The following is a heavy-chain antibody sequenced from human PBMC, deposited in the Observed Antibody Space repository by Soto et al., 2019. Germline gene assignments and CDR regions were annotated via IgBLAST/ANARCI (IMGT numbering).Heavy chain of an antibody. CDR3: ARRGGYRYGFAY. CDR1: GFSFTNYW. D-gene: IGHD5-18*01. V-gene: IGHV5-51*01. CDR2: IYPGDSDT. J-gene: IGHJ4*02. Sequence: GESLKISCKAFGFSFTNYWIGWVRQMPGKGLEWMGIIYPGDSDTKYSPSFQGQVTISADKSTSTAYLQWSSLKASDTAMYYCARRGGYRYGFAYWGQGTLVTVSS.